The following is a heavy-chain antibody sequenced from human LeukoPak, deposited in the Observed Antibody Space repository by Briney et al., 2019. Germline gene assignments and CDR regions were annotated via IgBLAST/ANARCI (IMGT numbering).Heavy chain of an antibody. CDR3: ARGQVPAARGYNWFDP. CDR2: INARGDT. V-gene: IGHV4-34*01. J-gene: IGHJ5*02. CDR1: GCSFNDYY. D-gene: IGHD2-2*01. Sequence: SETLSLTCAVYGCSFNDYYWNWIRQPPGKGLEWLGEINARGDTNYNPSLKSRVTISVDTSKKQFSLRLTSMIAADTALYYCARGQVPAARGYNWFDPWGQGTLVTVSS.